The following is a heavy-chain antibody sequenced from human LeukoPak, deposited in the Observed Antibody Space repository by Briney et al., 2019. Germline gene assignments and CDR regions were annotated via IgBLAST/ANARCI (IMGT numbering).Heavy chain of an antibody. Sequence: GGSLRLSCAASGFTFRSYAMSWVRQAPGKGLEWVSSISDSGDYTYYADFVKGRFTISRDNSKNTLYLQMNSLRAGDTAIYYCAKKPPYSNSWYFEYWGQGTLVTVSS. D-gene: IGHD6-13*01. V-gene: IGHV3-23*01. CDR1: GFTFRSYA. J-gene: IGHJ4*02. CDR2: ISDSGDYT. CDR3: AKKPPYSNSWYFEY.